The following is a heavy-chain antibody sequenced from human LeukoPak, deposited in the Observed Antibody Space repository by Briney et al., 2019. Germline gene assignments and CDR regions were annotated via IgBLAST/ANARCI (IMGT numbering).Heavy chain of an antibody. V-gene: IGHV3-53*01. J-gene: IGHJ3*02. CDR2: IYSGGST. CDR3: ARSEWYDAFDI. Sequence: GGSLRLSSAASGFTFDDYGMSWVRQAPGKGLEWVSVIYSGGSTYYADSVKGRFTISRDNSKNTLYLQMNSLRAEDTAVYYCARSEWYDAFDIWGQGTMVTVSS. D-gene: IGHD3-3*01. CDR1: GFTFDDYG.